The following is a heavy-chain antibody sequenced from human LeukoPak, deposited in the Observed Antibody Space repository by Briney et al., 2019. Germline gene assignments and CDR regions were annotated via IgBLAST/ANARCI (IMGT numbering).Heavy chain of an antibody. Sequence: SETLSLTCTVSGGSISSYYWGWIRQPPGKGLEWIGTIYYSGSTFYNPSLKSRVTISVDTSKNQFSLKLTSVTAADTAVYYCARVPTITFFDYWGQGTLVTVSS. CDR1: GGSISSYY. CDR3: ARVPTITFFDY. CDR2: IYYSGST. D-gene: IGHD3-10*01. V-gene: IGHV4-39*07. J-gene: IGHJ4*02.